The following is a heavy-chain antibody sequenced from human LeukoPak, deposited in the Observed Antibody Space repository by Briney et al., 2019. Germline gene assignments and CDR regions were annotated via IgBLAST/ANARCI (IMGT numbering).Heavy chain of an antibody. V-gene: IGHV4-34*01. CDR1: GGSFSGYY. CDR2: INHSGST. Sequence: SETLSLTXAVYGGSFSGYYWSWIRQPPGEGLEWIGEINHSGSTNYNPSLKSRVTISVDTSKNQFSLKLSSVTAADTAVYYCARVYDFWSGYYSIPHFDYWGQGTLVTVSS. CDR3: ARVYDFWSGYYSIPHFDY. J-gene: IGHJ4*02. D-gene: IGHD3-3*01.